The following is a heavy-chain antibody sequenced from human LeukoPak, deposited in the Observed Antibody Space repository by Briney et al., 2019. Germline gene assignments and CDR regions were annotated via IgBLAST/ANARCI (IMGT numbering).Heavy chain of an antibody. CDR3: IHIGSIPDRFDS. CDR2: IKSKGSGGTT. D-gene: IGHD2-21*01. CDR1: GLTFIYAW. J-gene: IGHJ4*02. V-gene: IGHV3-15*01. Sequence: KSGGSLRLSCAASGLTFIYAWMSWVRQAPGKGLEWVGRIKSKGSGGTTDYAAPVKGRFTISRDDSKNTVYLQMNSLKTEDTAIYYCIHIGSIPDRFDSWGQGTQVTVFS.